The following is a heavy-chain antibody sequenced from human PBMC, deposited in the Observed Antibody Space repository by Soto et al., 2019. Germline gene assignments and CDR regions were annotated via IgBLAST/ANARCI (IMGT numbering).Heavy chain of an antibody. J-gene: IGHJ6*03. CDR1: GYTFTSYA. CDR3: ARDSIAAAGERTYYYYYYMDV. CDR2: INAGNGNT. D-gene: IGHD6-13*01. V-gene: IGHV1-3*01. Sequence: GASVKVSCKASGYTFTSYAMHWVRQAPGQRLEWMGWINAGNGNTKYSQKFQGRVTITRDTSASTAYMELSSLRSEDTAVYYCARDSIAAAGERTYYYYYYMDVWGKGTTVTVS.